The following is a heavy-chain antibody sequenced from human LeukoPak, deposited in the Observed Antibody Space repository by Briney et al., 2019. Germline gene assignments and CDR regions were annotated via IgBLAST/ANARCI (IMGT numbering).Heavy chain of an antibody. Sequence: GGSLRLSCAASGFTFSSFEMNWVRQAPGKGLEWVSYISSSGSTMYYADSVKGRFTISRDNAKNSLYLQMNSLRAEDTAVYYCAVLGITMIGGVWGKGTTVTISS. CDR2: ISSSGSTM. CDR1: GFTFSSFE. D-gene: IGHD3-10*02. CDR3: AVLGITMIGGV. V-gene: IGHV3-48*03. J-gene: IGHJ6*04.